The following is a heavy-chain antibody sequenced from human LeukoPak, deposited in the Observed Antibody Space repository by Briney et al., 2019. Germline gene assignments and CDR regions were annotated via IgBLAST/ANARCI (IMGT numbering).Heavy chain of an antibody. Sequence: GGSLRLSCAASGFTFSSYGMSWVRQAPGKGLEWVSSFSGSGRSTYYADSVKGRFTISRDISKNTLYLQMNSLRAEDTAVYYCAKYHSGYFDYWGQGTLVTVSS. J-gene: IGHJ4*02. CDR3: AKYHSGYFDY. V-gene: IGHV3-23*01. D-gene: IGHD3-22*01. CDR2: FSGSGRST. CDR1: GFTFSSYG.